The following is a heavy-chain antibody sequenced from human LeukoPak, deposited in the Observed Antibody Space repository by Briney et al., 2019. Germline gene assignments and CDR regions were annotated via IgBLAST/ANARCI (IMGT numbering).Heavy chain of an antibody. V-gene: IGHV4-61*02. J-gene: IGHJ4*02. Sequence: SETLSLTCTVSGGSISSGSYYWRWIRQRAGKGLGWIGRIYTSGSTNYNPSLKSRVTISVDTSKNQFSLKLSSVTAADTAVYYCARRVHSSSWSSYFDYWGQETLVTVSS. D-gene: IGHD6-13*01. CDR1: GGSISSGSYY. CDR2: IYTSGST. CDR3: ARRVHSSSWSSYFDY.